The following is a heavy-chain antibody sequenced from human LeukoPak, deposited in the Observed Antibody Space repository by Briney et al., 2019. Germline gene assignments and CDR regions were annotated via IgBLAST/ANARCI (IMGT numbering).Heavy chain of an antibody. CDR1: GGSFSGYY. CDR3: AGRNYGGQFDY. J-gene: IGHJ4*02. V-gene: IGHV4-59*01. D-gene: IGHD1-7*01. Sequence: SETLSLTCAVYGGSFSGYYWSWIRQPPGKGLEWIGYIYYSGSTNYNPSLKSRVTISVDTSKNQFSLKLSSVTAADTAVYYCAGRNYGGQFDYWGQGTLVTVSS. CDR2: IYYSGST.